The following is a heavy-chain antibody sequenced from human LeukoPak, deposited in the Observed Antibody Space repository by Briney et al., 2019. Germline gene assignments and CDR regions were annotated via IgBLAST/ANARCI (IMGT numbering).Heavy chain of an antibody. CDR1: GGSFRGYY. Sequence: SETLSLTCAVYGGSFRGYYWSWIRQPPGKGLEWIGEINHSGSTNYNPSLKSRVTISVDTSKNQFSLKLSSVTAADMAVYYCARHDYGDSSRDPDYWGQGTLVTVSS. D-gene: IGHD4-17*01. CDR2: INHSGST. J-gene: IGHJ4*02. CDR3: ARHDYGDSSRDPDY. V-gene: IGHV4-34*01.